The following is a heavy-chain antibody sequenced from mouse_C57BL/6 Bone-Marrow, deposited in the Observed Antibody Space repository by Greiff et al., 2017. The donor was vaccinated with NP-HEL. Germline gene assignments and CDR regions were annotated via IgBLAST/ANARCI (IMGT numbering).Heavy chain of an antibody. CDR3: FYGIPFDY. CDR2: IDPETGGT. CDR1: GYTFTDYE. Sequence: VKLQESGAELVRPGASVTLSCKASGYTFTDYEMHWVKQTPVHGLEWIGAIDPETGGTAYNQKFKGKAILTADKSSSTAYMELRSLTSEDSAVYYCFYGIPFDYWGQGTTLTVSS. D-gene: IGHD1-1*01. V-gene: IGHV1-15*01. J-gene: IGHJ2*01.